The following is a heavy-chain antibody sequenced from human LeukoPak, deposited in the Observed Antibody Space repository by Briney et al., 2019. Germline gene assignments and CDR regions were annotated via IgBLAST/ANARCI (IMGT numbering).Heavy chain of an antibody. CDR2: ISYDGSNK. Sequence: PGRSLRLSCAASGFTFSSYAMHWVRQAPGKGLEWVAVISYDGSNKYYADSVKGRFTISRDNSKNTLYLQMNSLRAEDTAVYYCARDGDDDILTGYYNDAFDIWGQGTMVTVSS. CDR1: GFTFSSYA. D-gene: IGHD3-9*01. CDR3: ARDGDDDILTGYYNDAFDI. J-gene: IGHJ3*02. V-gene: IGHV3-30-3*01.